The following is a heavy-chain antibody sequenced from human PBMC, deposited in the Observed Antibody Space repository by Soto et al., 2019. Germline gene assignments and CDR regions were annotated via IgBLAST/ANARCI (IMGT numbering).Heavy chain of an antibody. D-gene: IGHD4-17*01. V-gene: IGHV4-34*01. CDR2: INHSGST. CDR1: GGSFSGYY. CDR3: ARGRGTTVTTGFDY. J-gene: IGHJ4*02. Sequence: PSETLSLTCAVYGGSFSGYYWSWIRQPPGKGLEWIGEINHSGSTNYNPSLKSRVTISVDTSKNQFSLKLSSVTAADTAVYYCARGRGTTVTTGFDYWGQGTLVTVSS.